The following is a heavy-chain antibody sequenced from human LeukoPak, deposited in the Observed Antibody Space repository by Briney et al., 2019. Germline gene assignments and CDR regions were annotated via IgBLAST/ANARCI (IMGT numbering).Heavy chain of an antibody. V-gene: IGHV3-30*02. Sequence: GGSLTLSCAASGFPFSSFAMHWVRQAPGKGLEWVAFIFYDGSHKDYQDSVKGRFAISRDNSKNTLYLQMNSLRVEDSAVYYCANIPNSFVPDYWGQGSLVTVSS. CDR2: IFYDGSHK. CDR3: ANIPNSFVPDY. CDR1: GFPFSSFA. D-gene: IGHD3-16*01. J-gene: IGHJ4*02.